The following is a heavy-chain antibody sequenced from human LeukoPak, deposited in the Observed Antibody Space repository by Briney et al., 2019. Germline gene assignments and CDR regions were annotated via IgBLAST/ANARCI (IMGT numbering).Heavy chain of an antibody. CDR3: ARGIAAPGGRWFDP. CDR2: INPNSGGT. D-gene: IGHD6-13*01. J-gene: IGHJ5*02. Sequence: ASVKVSCKASGYTFTDYYMHWVRQAPGQGLEWMGWINPNSGGTNYAQQFQGRVTMTRDTSISTTYMELSNLRSDDTVVYYCARGIAAPGGRWFDPWGQGTLVTVSS. CDR1: GYTFTDYY. V-gene: IGHV1-2*02.